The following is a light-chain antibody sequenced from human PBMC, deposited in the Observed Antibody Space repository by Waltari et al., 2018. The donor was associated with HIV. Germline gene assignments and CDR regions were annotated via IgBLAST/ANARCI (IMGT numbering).Light chain of an antibody. J-gene: IGLJ2*01. CDR2: QHD. V-gene: IGLV3-1*01. CDR3: QAWNFWHSVI. CDR1: KLGEKY. Sequence: SYELTQPPSVSVSPGQTATITCSGDKLGEKYVSWYRQKPGQSPVQLIFQHDKRPSGVPERISGSSSGNTATLTISETQAMDEADYHCQAWNFWHSVIFGGGTKLTVL.